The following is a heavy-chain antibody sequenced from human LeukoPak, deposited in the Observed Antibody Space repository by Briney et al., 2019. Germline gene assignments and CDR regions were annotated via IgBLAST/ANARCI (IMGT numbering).Heavy chain of an antibody. Sequence: ASVKVSCKASGGTFSSYTISWVRQAPGQGLEWMGRIIPILGIANYAQKFQGRVTITADKSTSTAYMELSSLRSEDTAVYYCAVGGQLLFNWFDPWGQGTLVTLYS. CDR3: AVGGQLLFNWFDP. CDR2: IIPILGIA. J-gene: IGHJ5*02. D-gene: IGHD2-2*01. CDR1: GGTFSSYT. V-gene: IGHV1-69*02.